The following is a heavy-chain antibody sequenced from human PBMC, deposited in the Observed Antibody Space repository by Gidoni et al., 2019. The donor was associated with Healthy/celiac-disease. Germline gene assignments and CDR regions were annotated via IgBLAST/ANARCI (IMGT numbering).Heavy chain of an antibody. CDR1: GFTFSSYA. CDR2: ISGSGGST. V-gene: IGHV3-23*01. Sequence: EVQLLESGGGLVQPGGSLRLFCAASGFTFSSYAMSWVRQAPGKGLGWVSAISGSGGSTYYADSVKGRFTISRDNSKNTLYLQMNSLRAEDTAVYYCAKLVVPAAIRDYYYYGMDVWGQGTTVTVSS. D-gene: IGHD2-2*02. J-gene: IGHJ6*02. CDR3: AKLVVPAAIRDYYYYGMDV.